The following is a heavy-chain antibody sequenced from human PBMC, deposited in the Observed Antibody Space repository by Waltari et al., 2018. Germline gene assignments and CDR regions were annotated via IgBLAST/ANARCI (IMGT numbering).Heavy chain of an antibody. Sequence: QVQLQESGPGLVKPSETLSLTCTVSGGSISSYYWSWIRQPAGKGLEWIGRIYTSGSTNYNPSRKSRVTMSVDTSKNQFSLKLSSVTAADTAVYYCAREDPGYCSGGSCYKIDYWGQGTLVTVSS. D-gene: IGHD2-15*01. V-gene: IGHV4-4*07. CDR2: IYTSGST. CDR1: GGSISSYY. J-gene: IGHJ4*02. CDR3: AREDPGYCSGGSCYKIDY.